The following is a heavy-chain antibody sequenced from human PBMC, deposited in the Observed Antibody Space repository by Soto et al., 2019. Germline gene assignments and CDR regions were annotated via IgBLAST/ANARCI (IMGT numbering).Heavy chain of an antibody. D-gene: IGHD3-10*01. V-gene: IGHV3-30*18. J-gene: IGHJ4*02. CDR1: GFTFSSYG. CDR3: AKPHPPFYGSGSYLFDY. Sequence: QVQLVESGGGVVQPGRSLRLSCAASGFTFSSYGMHWVRQAPGKGLEWVAVISYDGSNKYYADSVKGRFTISRDNSKNTLYLQMNSLRAEDTAVYYCAKPHPPFYGSGSYLFDYWGQGTLVTVSS. CDR2: ISYDGSNK.